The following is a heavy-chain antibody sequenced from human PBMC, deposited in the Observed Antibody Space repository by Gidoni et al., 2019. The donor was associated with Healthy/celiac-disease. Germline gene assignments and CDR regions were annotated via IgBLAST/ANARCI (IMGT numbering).Heavy chain of an antibody. Sequence: QLQLQESGPGLVKPSATLSLTCTVSGGSISSSSYYWGWICQPPGKGLEWIGSIYYHGSTYYNPSLKSRVTISVDTSKNQFSLKLSSVTAADTAVYYCARFETDIVATFDYWGQGTLVTVSS. CDR1: GGSISSSSYY. J-gene: IGHJ4*02. V-gene: IGHV4-39*01. CDR3: ARFETDIVATFDY. CDR2: IYYHGST. D-gene: IGHD5-12*01.